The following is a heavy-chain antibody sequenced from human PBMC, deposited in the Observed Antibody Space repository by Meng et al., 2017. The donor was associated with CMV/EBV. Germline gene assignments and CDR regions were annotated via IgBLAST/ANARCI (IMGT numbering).Heavy chain of an antibody. CDR1: GFGLVDYY. V-gene: IGHV3-72*01. Sequence: GFGLVDYYMDGVRQAPGEGREWIGRSKDDPNTYTTEYAAAVRGRFTISKDASENSLFLQMSGLKAEDTALYYCVRTNSGPRYDFDYWGQGALVTVSS. CDR3: VRTNSGPRYDFDY. CDR2: SKDDPNTYTT. J-gene: IGHJ4*02. D-gene: IGHD1-1*01.